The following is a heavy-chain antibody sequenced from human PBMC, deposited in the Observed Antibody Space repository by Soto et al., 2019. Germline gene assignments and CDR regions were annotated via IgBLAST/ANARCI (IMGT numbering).Heavy chain of an antibody. D-gene: IGHD3-10*01. Sequence: QITLKESGPTLVKPTQTLTLTCTFSGFSLSTSGVGVGWIRQPPGKALEWLALIYWDDDKRYSPSLKSRLTIXKXLSKNAVVLTMTNMHPVDTATYYCARSHYVSGREDYWGQGTLVTVSS. CDR2: IYWDDDK. V-gene: IGHV2-5*02. CDR3: ARSHYVSGREDY. CDR1: GFSLSTSGVG. J-gene: IGHJ4*02.